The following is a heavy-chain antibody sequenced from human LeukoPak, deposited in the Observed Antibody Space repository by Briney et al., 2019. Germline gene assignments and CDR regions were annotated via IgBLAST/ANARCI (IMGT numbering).Heavy chain of an antibody. CDR3: ARHPPYGYFSGGDWFDP. CDR1: GGSISSSSYY. CDR2: IYYSGST. J-gene: IGHJ5*02. Sequence: SETLSLTCTVSGGSISSSSYYWGWIRQPPGKGLEWIGSIYYSGSTYYNPSLKSRVTISVDTSKNQSSLKLSSVTAADTAVYYCARHPPYGYFSGGDWFDPWGQGTLVTVSS. D-gene: IGHD5-18*01. V-gene: IGHV4-39*01.